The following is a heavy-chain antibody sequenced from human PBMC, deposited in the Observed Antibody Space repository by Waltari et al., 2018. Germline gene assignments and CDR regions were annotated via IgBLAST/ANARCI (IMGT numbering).Heavy chain of an antibody. CDR1: GFSFSGFW. J-gene: IGHJ4*02. CDR2: INPAGRAT. Sequence: EVQLVESGGGLVQPGGSLRLSCAASGFSFSGFWMHWVRQAPGKGLERVPHINPAGRATTYAASVRGRFTSSRDNAQNTLHLQMNSLRVEDTAMYYCTRDNWRTSDYWGQGTLVTVYS. CDR3: TRDNWRTSDY. V-gene: IGHV3-74*01.